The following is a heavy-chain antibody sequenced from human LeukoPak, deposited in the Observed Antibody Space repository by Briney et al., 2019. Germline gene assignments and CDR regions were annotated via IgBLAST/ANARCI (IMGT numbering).Heavy chain of an antibody. V-gene: IGHV3-21*01. CDR1: GLTFSSYS. J-gene: IGHJ4*02. D-gene: IGHD5/OR15-5a*01. CDR3: ARGMSAFDY. Sequence: KTGGSLRLSCAASGLTFSSYSMNWVRQAPGKGLEWVSSISSSGNYIYYADSVKGRFTISRDNAKNSLYLQMNSLRAEDTAVYYCARGMSAFDYWGQGTLVTVSS. CDR2: ISSSGNYI.